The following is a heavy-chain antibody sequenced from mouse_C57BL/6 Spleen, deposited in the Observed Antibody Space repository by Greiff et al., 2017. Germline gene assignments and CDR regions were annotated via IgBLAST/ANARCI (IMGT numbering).Heavy chain of an antibody. D-gene: IGHD1-1*01. J-gene: IGHJ4*01. Sequence: QVQLQQPGAELVKPGASVTMSCKASGYTFTSYWITWVKQRPGQGLEWIGDIYPGSGSTNYNEKFKSKATLTVDTSSSTAYMQLSSLTSEDSAVDYCASYYGSVYAMDYWGQGTSVTVSS. CDR1: GYTFTSYW. CDR3: ASYYGSVYAMDY. CDR2: IYPGSGST. V-gene: IGHV1-55*01.